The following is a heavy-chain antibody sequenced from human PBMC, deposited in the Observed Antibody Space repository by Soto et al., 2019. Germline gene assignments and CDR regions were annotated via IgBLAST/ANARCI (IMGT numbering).Heavy chain of an antibody. D-gene: IGHD2-8*01. V-gene: IGHV3-30*03. CDR1: GFNFDNYG. J-gene: IGHJ2*01. CDR2: ITYDGSNK. CDR3: VGDRGGGSCCTPFGF. Sequence: QPGGSLRRSCQASGFNFDNYGMHWVRQAPGKGLERVAVITYDGSNKYYADSVKGRFTISRDNSKNTLSLHLNTLKPEDTAVYHCVGDRGGGSCCTPFGFWGRGPRV.